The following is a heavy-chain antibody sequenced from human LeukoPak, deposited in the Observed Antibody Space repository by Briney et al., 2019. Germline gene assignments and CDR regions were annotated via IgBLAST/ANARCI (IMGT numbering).Heavy chain of an antibody. CDR3: ARDVHGGPFDY. D-gene: IGHD2-15*01. V-gene: IGHV3-30-3*01. CDR1: GFTFSSYA. Sequence: PGGSLRLSCAASGFTFSSYAMHWVRQAPGKGLEWVAVISYDGSNKYYADSVKGRFTISRDNSKNSLYLQMNSLRAEDTAVYYCARDVHGGPFDYWGQGTLVTVSS. CDR2: ISYDGSNK. J-gene: IGHJ4*02.